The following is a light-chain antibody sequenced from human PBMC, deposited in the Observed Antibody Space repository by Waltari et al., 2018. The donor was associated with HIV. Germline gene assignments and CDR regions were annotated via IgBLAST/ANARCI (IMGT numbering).Light chain of an antibody. CDR3: QQYYTTPLT. V-gene: IGKV4-1*01. CDR1: QSVSYTSNNKNY. CDR2: WAS. Sequence: DIVMTQSPDSLAVSLGARATINCKSSQSVSYTSNNKNYVAWYQQKPGQPPKLLIYWASTRESGVPDRFSGSGSGTDFTLTITSLQAEDVAVYYCQQYYTTPLTFGGGTKVEIK. J-gene: IGKJ4*01.